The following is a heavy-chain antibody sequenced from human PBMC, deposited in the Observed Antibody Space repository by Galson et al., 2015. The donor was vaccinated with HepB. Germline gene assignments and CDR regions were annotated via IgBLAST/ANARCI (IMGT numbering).Heavy chain of an antibody. V-gene: IGHV3-48*01. Sequence: SLRLSCAASGFTFRSHNMHWVRQTQRKGLEWVAFIGYSGSPMYYADSVRGRFTISRDNAENSLYLQMNSLRAEDTAVYDCARDSIFGVVVPFDSWGQGILVTVSS. CDR2: IGYSGSPM. CDR3: ARDSIFGVVVPFDS. D-gene: IGHD3-3*01. J-gene: IGHJ4*02. CDR1: GFTFRSHN.